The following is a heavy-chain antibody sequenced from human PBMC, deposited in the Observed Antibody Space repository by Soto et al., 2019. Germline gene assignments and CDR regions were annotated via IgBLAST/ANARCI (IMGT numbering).Heavy chain of an antibody. D-gene: IGHD3-3*01. CDR3: ARLGYYDFWSGYYHGMDV. CDR1: GYSFTSYW. Sequence: GESLKISCKGSGYSFTSYWIGWVRQMPGKGLEWMGIIYPGDSDTRYSPSFQGQITISADKSISTAYLQWSSLKASDTAMYYCARLGYYDFWSGYYHGMDVWGQGTTVTVSS. J-gene: IGHJ6*02. CDR2: IYPGDSDT. V-gene: IGHV5-51*01.